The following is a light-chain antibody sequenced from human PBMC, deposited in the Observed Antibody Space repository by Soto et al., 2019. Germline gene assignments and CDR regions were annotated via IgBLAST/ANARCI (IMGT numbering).Light chain of an antibody. CDR3: CSYAGSSTYV. J-gene: IGLJ1*01. CDR1: PLYVGSYNL. V-gene: IGLV2-23*01. Sequence: APAQPAPRCGASGPSHRISSTVTPLYVGSYNLVSWYQQHPGKAPKLMIYEGSKRPSGVSNRFSGSKSGNTASLTISGLQAEDEADYYCCSYAGSSTYVFGTGTKVTVL. CDR2: EGS.